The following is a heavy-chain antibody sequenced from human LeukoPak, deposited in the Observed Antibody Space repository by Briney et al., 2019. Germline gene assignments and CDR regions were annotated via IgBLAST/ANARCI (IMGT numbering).Heavy chain of an antibody. CDR2: IYSGGST. J-gene: IGHJ3*02. CDR3: AREAMTGAFDI. CDR1: GSTFSSNY. Sequence: PGGSLRLSCAASGSTFSSNYMSWVRQAPGKGLEWVSVIYSGGSTYYADSVKGRFTISRDNSKNTLYLQMNSLRAEDTAVYYCAREAMTGAFDIWGQGTMVTVSS. V-gene: IGHV3-53*01. D-gene: IGHD1-14*01.